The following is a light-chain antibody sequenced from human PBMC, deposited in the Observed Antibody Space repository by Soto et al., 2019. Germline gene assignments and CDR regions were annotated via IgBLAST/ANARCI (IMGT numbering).Light chain of an antibody. Sequence: QSVLTQSSSASASLGSSVKLTCTLSSGHSSYIIAWHQQQPGKAPRYLMKLEGSGSYNKGSGVPDRFSGSSSGADRYLTISKLQFEDEADYYCETWDSNIWVFGGGTKLTVL. CDR1: SGHSSYI. J-gene: IGLJ3*02. CDR2: LEGSGSY. V-gene: IGLV4-60*02. CDR3: ETWDSNIWV.